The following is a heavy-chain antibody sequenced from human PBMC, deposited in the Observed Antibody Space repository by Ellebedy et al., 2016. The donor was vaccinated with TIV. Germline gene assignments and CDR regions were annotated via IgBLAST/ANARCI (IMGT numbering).Heavy chain of an antibody. Sequence: GESLKISCAASGFTFSDYYMSWIRQAPGKGLEWISYISSSVTTVYYADSVKGRFTISRDNAKNSLYLQMNSLRVEDTAMYYCARVRQCYGGYNFWGQGTLVTVSS. J-gene: IGHJ4*02. V-gene: IGHV3-11*01. D-gene: IGHD5-12*01. CDR2: ISSSVTTV. CDR1: GFTFSDYY. CDR3: ARVRQCYGGYNF.